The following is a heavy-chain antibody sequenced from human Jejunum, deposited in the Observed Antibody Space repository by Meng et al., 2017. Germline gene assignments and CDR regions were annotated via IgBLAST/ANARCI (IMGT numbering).Heavy chain of an antibody. J-gene: IGHJ4*02. D-gene: IGHD2-15*01. V-gene: IGHV4-4*02. CDR1: GVSISSNNR. CDR2: IYHSGDT. Sequence: QVQLQESGPGLVRPSGTLTLPCSVSGVSISSNNRWTWVRQPPGRGLEWIGEIYHSGDTNYNPSLTSPVTISVDKSKNQFTLRLNSVTAADTAIYYCARDWGCRDGYCFSGLLEFWGQGILVTVSS. CDR3: ARDWGCRDGYCFSGLLEF.